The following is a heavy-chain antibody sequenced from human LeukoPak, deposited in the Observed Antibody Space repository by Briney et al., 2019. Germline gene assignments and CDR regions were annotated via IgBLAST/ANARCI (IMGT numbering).Heavy chain of an antibody. Sequence: PSQTLSLTCVVSGDSISSGGYSWSWIRQPPGKGLEWIGYIFHTGSTFYNPSLKSRFTISVDNSKNQFSLRLSSVTAADTAVYYCARELWFANAPGSWLDPWGQGTLITVSS. D-gene: IGHD3-10*01. J-gene: IGHJ5*02. CDR3: ARELWFANAPGSWLDP. CDR2: IFHTGST. CDR1: GDSISSGGYS. V-gene: IGHV4-30-2*01.